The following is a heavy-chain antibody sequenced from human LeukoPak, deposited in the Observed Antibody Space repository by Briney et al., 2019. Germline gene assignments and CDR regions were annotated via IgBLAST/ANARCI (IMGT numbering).Heavy chain of an antibody. CDR3: ARHLYDSSIYFDY. Sequence: SETLSLTCTVSGGSISSYYWSWIRQPPGKGLEWIGYIYYSGSTNYNPSLKSRVTISVDTSKNQFSLKLSSVTAAVTAVYYCARHLYDSSIYFDYWGRGTLVTVSS. J-gene: IGHJ4*02. D-gene: IGHD3-22*01. CDR2: IYYSGST. V-gene: IGHV4-59*08. CDR1: GGSISSYY.